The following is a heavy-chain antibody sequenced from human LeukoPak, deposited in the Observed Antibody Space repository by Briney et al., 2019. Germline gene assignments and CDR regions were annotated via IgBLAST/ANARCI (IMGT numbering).Heavy chain of an antibody. CDR3: AKVLELPYYMDV. J-gene: IGHJ6*03. V-gene: IGHV3-23*01. CDR2: ISGSGGST. CDR1: GFTFSSYW. Sequence: PGGSLRLSCAASGFTFSSYWMSWVRQAPGKGPEWVSAISGSGGSTYYADSVKGRFTISRDNSKNTLYLQMNSLRAEDTAVYYCAKVLELPYYMDVWGKGTTVTISS. D-gene: IGHD1-7*01.